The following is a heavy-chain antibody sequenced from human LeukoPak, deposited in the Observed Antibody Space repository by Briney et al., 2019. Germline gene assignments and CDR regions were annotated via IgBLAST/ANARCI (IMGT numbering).Heavy chain of an antibody. CDR3: ARDQWYGSGSYYNSDY. J-gene: IGHJ4*02. CDR1: GGSISSSSYY. Sequence: PSETLSLTCIVSGGSISSSSYYWGWIRQPPGKGLEWIGTIYYSGTTYYNPSLKSRVTISIDTSKNQFSLKLSSVTAADTAVYYCARDQWYGSGSYYNSDYWGQGTLVTVSS. D-gene: IGHD3-10*01. CDR2: IYYSGTT. V-gene: IGHV4-39*07.